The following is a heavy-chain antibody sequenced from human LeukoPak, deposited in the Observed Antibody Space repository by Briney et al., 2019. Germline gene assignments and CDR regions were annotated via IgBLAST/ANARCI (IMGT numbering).Heavy chain of an antibody. V-gene: IGHV3-33*03. CDR3: AKARTVTMWWSFDF. Sequence: PGGSLRLSCAPSGFTLSIYGMYWVPQAPGKGLEWVAVIWFNGSNKYYADAVKRRFTISRANSKNTLYLLMNSMTAEDTAVYYCAKARTVTMWWSFDFWGRGTLVTVSS. D-gene: IGHD4-17*01. CDR1: GFTLSIYG. CDR2: IWFNGSNK. J-gene: IGHJ2*01.